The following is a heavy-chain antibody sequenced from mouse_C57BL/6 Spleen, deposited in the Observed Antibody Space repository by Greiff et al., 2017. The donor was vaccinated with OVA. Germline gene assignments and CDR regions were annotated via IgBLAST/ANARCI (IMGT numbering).Heavy chain of an antibody. Sequence: QVQLQQPGAELVKPGASVKLSCKASGYTFTSYWMHWVKQRPGQGLEWIGMIHPNSGSTNYNEKFKSKATLTVDKSSSTAYMQLSSLTSEDSAVYYCARTGPITTVVATRYFDVWGTGTTVTVSS. V-gene: IGHV1-64*01. CDR1: GYTFTSYW. J-gene: IGHJ1*03. D-gene: IGHD1-1*01. CDR3: ARTGPITTVVATRYFDV. CDR2: IHPNSGST.